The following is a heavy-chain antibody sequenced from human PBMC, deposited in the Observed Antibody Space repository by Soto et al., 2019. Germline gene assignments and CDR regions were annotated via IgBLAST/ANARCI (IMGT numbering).Heavy chain of an antibody. CDR3: ARLGQGGYVQGMDV. CDR2: IDPADSET. Sequence: GESLKISCKGSGYSFITYWIAWVRQKPGKGLEGMGIIDPADSETKYSPSFQGQVTISADKSINTAYLQWSSLKASDTAMYYRARLGQGGYVQGMDVWGQGTTVTVSS. J-gene: IGHJ6*02. D-gene: IGHD5-12*01. CDR1: GYSFITYW. V-gene: IGHV5-51*01.